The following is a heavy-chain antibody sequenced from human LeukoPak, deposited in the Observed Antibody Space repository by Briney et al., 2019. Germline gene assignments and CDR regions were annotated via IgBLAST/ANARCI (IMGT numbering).Heavy chain of an antibody. CDR3: ARQSGSYGVYYYYMDV. D-gene: IGHD1-26*01. Sequence: TSETLSLTCTVSGGPISSSSYYWGWIRQPPGKGLEWIGNIYYSGSTYYNPSLKSRVTISVDTSKNQFSLKLSSVTAADTAVYYCARQSGSYGVYYYYMDVWGKGTTVTISS. CDR1: GGPISSSSYY. V-gene: IGHV4-39*01. J-gene: IGHJ6*03. CDR2: IYYSGST.